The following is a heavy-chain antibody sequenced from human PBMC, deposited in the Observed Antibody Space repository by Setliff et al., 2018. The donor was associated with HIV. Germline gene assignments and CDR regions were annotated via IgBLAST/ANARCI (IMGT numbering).Heavy chain of an antibody. CDR2: ICCSGST. CDR1: GDSISSGSYY. V-gene: IGHV4-31*03. J-gene: IGHJ6*03. CDR3: AGGLKAEYYYYYYMDV. Sequence: SETLSLTCTVSGDSISSGSYYWSWIRQHPGKGLERIGYICCSGSTFYNPSLQSRITVSVDTSKNHFSLKLTSVSAADTAVYYCAGGLKAEYYYYYYMDVWGKGTTVTVSS.